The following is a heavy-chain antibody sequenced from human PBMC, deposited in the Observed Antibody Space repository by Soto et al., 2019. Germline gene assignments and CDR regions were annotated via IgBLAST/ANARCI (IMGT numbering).Heavy chain of an antibody. CDR1: GFNFRSCG. CDR3: ARDLGRPDYDKNDAMNI. CDR2: LWYDGRNK. Sequence: QVQLVESGGGVVQPGTSLRLSCDVSGFNFRSCGMHWVRQAPGKGLEWVAVLWYDGRNKSYADSVRGRFTISRDNSRNTLYLQMNSLRDEDTAVYYCARDLGRPDYDKNDAMNIWGQGTKVTVS. D-gene: IGHD4-17*01. J-gene: IGHJ3*02. V-gene: IGHV3-33*01.